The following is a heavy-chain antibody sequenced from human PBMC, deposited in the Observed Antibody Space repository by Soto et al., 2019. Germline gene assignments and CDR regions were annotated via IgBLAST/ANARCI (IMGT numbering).Heavy chain of an antibody. CDR3: ARIGWGVDS. V-gene: IGHV4-61*01. D-gene: IGHD3-10*01. CDR2: IPNNGSP. Sequence: SETLSLTCSVSGGSVRTGSYHWSWIRQPPGKGLEWIGFIPNNGSPDYNPSLKSRVVVSIDRSKNQFSLKENSVTAADTAVYFCARIGWGVDSWGQGTLVTVSS. CDR1: GGSVRTGSYH. J-gene: IGHJ4*02.